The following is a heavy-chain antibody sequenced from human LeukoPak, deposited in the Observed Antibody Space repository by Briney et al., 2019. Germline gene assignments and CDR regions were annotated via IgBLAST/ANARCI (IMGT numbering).Heavy chain of an antibody. CDR2: ISGSGGST. V-gene: IGHV3-23*01. J-gene: IGHJ4*02. CDR1: GFTFSSYA. D-gene: IGHD3-22*01. CDR3: AKEDTYFYDSGGYSPPGCFDY. Sequence: PGGSLRLSCAASGFTFSSYAMSWVRQAPGKGLEWVSSISGSGGSTYYADSVKGRFTISRDNSKNTLYLRMNSLRAEDTAVYYSAKEDTYFYDSGGYSPPGCFDYWGQGTLVTVSS.